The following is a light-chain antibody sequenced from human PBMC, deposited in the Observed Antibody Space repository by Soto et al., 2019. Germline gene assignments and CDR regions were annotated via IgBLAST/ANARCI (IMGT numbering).Light chain of an antibody. V-gene: IGLV2-14*01. Sequence: QSALTQPASVSGSPGQSITISCTGTSSDVGGYKYVSWYQLHPGKAPKLMIYEVSNRPSGISNRFCASKSGNTASLTISGLQAEDEADYYCFSYTSSTAYVFGTGTKLTVL. J-gene: IGLJ1*01. CDR3: FSYTSSTAYV. CDR1: SSDVGGYKY. CDR2: EVS.